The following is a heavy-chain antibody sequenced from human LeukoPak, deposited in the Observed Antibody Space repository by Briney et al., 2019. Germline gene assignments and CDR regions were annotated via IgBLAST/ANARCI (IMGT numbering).Heavy chain of an antibody. Sequence: RASVKVSCKASGYTFTSYYMHWVRQAPGQGLEWMGIINPSGGSTSYAQKFQGRVTMTRDTSTSTVYMELSSLRSEDTAAYYCARLTDLSYSSGWQDYWGQGTLVTVSS. V-gene: IGHV1-46*01. CDR2: INPSGGST. CDR1: GYTFTSYY. D-gene: IGHD6-19*01. J-gene: IGHJ4*02. CDR3: ARLTDLSYSSGWQDY.